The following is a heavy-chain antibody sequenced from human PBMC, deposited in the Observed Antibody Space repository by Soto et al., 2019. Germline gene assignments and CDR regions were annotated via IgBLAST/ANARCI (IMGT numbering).Heavy chain of an antibody. Sequence: PGGSLRLSCAASGFTFSSYSMNWVRQAPGKGLEWVSYISSSSSTIYYADSVKGRFTISRDNAKNSLYLQMNSLRAEGTAVYYCARGNWNSKTHYFDYWGQGTLVTVSS. V-gene: IGHV3-48*01. J-gene: IGHJ4*02. CDR2: ISSSSSTI. D-gene: IGHD1-7*01. CDR1: GFTFSSYS. CDR3: ARGNWNSKTHYFDY.